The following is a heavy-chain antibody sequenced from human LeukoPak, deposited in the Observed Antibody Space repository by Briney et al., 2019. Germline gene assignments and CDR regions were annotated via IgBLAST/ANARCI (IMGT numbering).Heavy chain of an antibody. Sequence: ASVKVSCKASGGTFSSYAISWVRQAPGQGLEWMGGIIPIFGTANYAQKFQGRVTITADESTSTAYMELSSLRSEDTAVYYCAREDYYDSGSYSPFDYWGQGTLVTVSS. CDR3: AREDYYDSGSYSPFDY. J-gene: IGHJ4*02. D-gene: IGHD3-10*01. CDR1: GGTFSSYA. V-gene: IGHV1-69*13. CDR2: IIPIFGTA.